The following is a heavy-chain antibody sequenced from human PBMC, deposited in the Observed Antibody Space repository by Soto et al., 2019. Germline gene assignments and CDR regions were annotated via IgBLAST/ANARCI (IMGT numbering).Heavy chain of an antibody. Sequence: EVQLVQSGAEVKKPGDSLKISCQGSGFTYINYWIDWVRQKPGKGLEWMGRIYPHDSDTRYGPSFQGQVTISADKSSRTAYLQLMSLKASDTAVYYCAKGARSATGENDYFASWGQGTQITVSS. V-gene: IGHV5-51*01. CDR2: IYPHDSDT. J-gene: IGHJ4*02. CDR3: AKGARSATGENDYFAS. CDR1: GFTYINYW. D-gene: IGHD2-8*02.